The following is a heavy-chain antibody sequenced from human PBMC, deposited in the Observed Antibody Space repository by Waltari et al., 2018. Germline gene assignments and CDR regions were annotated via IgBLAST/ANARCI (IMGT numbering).Heavy chain of an antibody. Sequence: QVTLRESGPALVKPTQTLTLTCSSSGFSPDTGGVSVHLIRQPAGKALEWLGRIHWDDDSYYNTSLRTRLTISRDTSKDQVVLTLTNMDPADTATYYCARSTETFTGFDYWGPGILVTVSS. J-gene: IGHJ4*02. V-gene: IGHV2-70*15. CDR2: IHWDDDS. CDR1: GFSPDTGGVS. CDR3: ARSTETFTGFDY. D-gene: IGHD2-8*02.